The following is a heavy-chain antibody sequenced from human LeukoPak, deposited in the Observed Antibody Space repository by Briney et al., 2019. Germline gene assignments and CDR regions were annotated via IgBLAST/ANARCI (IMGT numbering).Heavy chain of an antibody. J-gene: IGHJ4*02. CDR2: ISSSSRTI. CDR3: ARDFHRRLYDSSGYYPY. Sequence: PGGSLRLSCAASGFAFSSYGMNWVRQAPGKGLEWVSYISSSSRTINYADSVKGRFTISRDNAKNSLYLQMNSLRAEDTAVYYCARDFHRRLYDSSGYYPYWGQGTLVTVSS. V-gene: IGHV3-48*01. D-gene: IGHD3-22*01. CDR1: GFAFSSYG.